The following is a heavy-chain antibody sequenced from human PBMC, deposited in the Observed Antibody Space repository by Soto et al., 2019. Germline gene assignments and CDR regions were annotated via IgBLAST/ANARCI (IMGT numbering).Heavy chain of an antibody. D-gene: IGHD6-19*01. Sequence: LSLTCTVSDDSFRGAEYYWSWIRQPLGKGPECIGYTYYNGDTKYNPALRSRVTMSEDTSKNQFSLRLSSVTAADTAVYFCARGPAYIDGWRTFDLWGRGILVNVSS. CDR3: ARGPAYIDGWRTFDL. J-gene: IGHJ4*02. V-gene: IGHV4-30-4*01. CDR1: DDSFRGAEYY. CDR2: TYYNGDT.